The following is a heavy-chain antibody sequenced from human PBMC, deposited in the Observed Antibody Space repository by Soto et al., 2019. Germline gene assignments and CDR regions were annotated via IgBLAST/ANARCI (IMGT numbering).Heavy chain of an antibody. J-gene: IGHJ4*02. CDR1: GGSISSAAYY. V-gene: IGHV4-31*03. D-gene: IGHD5-18*01. CDR2: ISHSGST. CDR3: AREYTYGSNFFDC. Sequence: QVQLQESCPGLVKPSQTLSLTCTVSGGSISSAAYYWSWIRQHPGKGLEWIGYISHSGSTYYTPSRKSRVIISADTSKNQFSVNLPSVTAADTAVYYCAREYTYGSNFFDCWGQGALVTVSS.